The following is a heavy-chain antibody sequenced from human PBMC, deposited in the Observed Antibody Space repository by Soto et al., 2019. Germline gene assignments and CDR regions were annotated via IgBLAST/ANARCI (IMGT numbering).Heavy chain of an antibody. V-gene: IGHV3-21*01. D-gene: IGHD3-16*01. CDR1: GFTFSSYS. CDR2: ISSSSSYI. CDR3: AREASTYWFDP. J-gene: IGHJ5*02. Sequence: EVQLVESGGGLVKPGGSLRLSCAASGFTFSSYSMNWVRQAPGKGLEWVSSISSSSSYIYYADSVKGRFTISRDNAKNSLYLQMDSLRAEDTAVYYCAREASTYWFDPWGQGTLVTVSS.